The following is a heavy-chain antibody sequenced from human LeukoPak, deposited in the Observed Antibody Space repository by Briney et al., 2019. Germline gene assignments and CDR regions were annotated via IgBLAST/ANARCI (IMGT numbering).Heavy chain of an antibody. Sequence: GESLKISCKGSGDTSSDYWIGWVRQMPGKGLEGMGIIYPDDSDNRYSPSLQGQVIISADKSMSTAYLQWSSLKASDTAIYYCARFSAASLSYNWFDPWGQGTLVTVSS. V-gene: IGHV5-51*01. CDR2: IYPDDSDN. J-gene: IGHJ5*02. CDR3: ARFSAASLSYNWFDP. CDR1: GDTSSDYW.